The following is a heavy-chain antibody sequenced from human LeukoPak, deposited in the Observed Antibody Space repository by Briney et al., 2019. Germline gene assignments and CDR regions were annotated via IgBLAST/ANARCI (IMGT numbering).Heavy chain of an antibody. V-gene: IGHV3-30*04. D-gene: IGHD1-1*01. CDR3: ARVPGHNALPIWFDL. Sequence: GSSLRLFCAASGFTFSSYAMHWVRQAPGKGLEWVAVISYDGSNKYYADSVKGRFTISRDNSKNTLYLQMNSLRAEDTAVYYCARVPGHNALPIWFDLWGQGTLVTVSS. CDR2: ISYDGSNK. J-gene: IGHJ5*02. CDR1: GFTFSSYA.